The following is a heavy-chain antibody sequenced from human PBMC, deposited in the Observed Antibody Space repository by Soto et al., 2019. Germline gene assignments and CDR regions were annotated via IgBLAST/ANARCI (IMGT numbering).Heavy chain of an antibody. D-gene: IGHD2-21*02. J-gene: IGHJ4*02. V-gene: IGHV1-3*01. CDR1: GYTFTSYA. Sequence: GASVKVSCKASGYTFTSYAMHWVRQAPGQRLEWMGWINAGNGNTKYSQKFQGRVTITRDTSASTAYMELSSLRSEDTAVYYCARSIVVVTAAXYWGQGTLVTVSS. CDR2: INAGNGNT. CDR3: ARSIVVVTAAXY.